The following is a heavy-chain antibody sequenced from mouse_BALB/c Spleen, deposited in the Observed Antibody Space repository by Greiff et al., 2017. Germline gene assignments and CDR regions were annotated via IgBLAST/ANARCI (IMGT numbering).Heavy chain of an antibody. D-gene: IGHD2-2*01. CDR3: ARERGLDYFDY. CDR2: ISSGSSTI. V-gene: IGHV5-17*02. CDR1: GFTFSSFG. Sequence: EVMLVESGGGLVQPGGSRKLSCAASGFTFSSFGMHWVRQAPEKGLEWVAYISSGSSTIYYADTVKGRFTISRDNPKNTLFLQMTSLRSEDTAMYYCARERGLDYFDYWGQGTTLTVSS. J-gene: IGHJ2*01.